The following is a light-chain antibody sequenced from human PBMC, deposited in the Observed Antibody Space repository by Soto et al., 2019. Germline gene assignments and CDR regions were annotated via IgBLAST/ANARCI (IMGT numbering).Light chain of an antibody. CDR3: KHRFNWPWP. J-gene: IGKJ1*01. V-gene: IGKV3-11*01. CDR1: QSFIRY. Sequence: GVTLSAAAVSFSPGERATLSCRASQSFIRYLPWYKQRAGQAPRLLRYDASYRDTGIPARFGGSGSGTDFTFTISSMQPEDIAPYYCKHRFNWPWPFGQGTKVDI. CDR2: DAS.